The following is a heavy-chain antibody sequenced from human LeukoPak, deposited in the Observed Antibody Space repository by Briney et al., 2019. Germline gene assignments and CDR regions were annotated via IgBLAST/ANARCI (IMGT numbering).Heavy chain of an antibody. J-gene: IGHJ4*02. CDR3: ARAAYYDSSGYYYGALYFDY. D-gene: IGHD3-22*01. CDR2: INPSQCST. CDR1: GYTFTSYY. Sequence: ASVKVSCKASGYTFTSYYMHWVGPAPAQGLEWMGIINPSQCSTSYAQKFQGRVTMTRDTSTSTVYMELSSLRSEDTAVYYCARAAYYDSSGYYYGALYFDYWGQGTLVTVSS. V-gene: IGHV1-46*01.